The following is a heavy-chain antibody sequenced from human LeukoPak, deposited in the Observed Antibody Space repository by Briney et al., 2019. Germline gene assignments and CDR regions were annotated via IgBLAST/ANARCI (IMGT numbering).Heavy chain of an antibody. CDR1: GFTFSSYA. V-gene: IGHV3-23*01. J-gene: IGHJ4*02. D-gene: IGHD2-15*01. Sequence: PGGSLRLSCAASGFTFSSYAMSWVRQAPGKGLEWVSAISGSGGSTYYADSVKGRFTISRDNSKNTLYLQMNSLRAEDTAVYYCAKGDCSGGSCYSPFDYWGQGTLVTVSS. CDR2: ISGSGGST. CDR3: AKGDCSGGSCYSPFDY.